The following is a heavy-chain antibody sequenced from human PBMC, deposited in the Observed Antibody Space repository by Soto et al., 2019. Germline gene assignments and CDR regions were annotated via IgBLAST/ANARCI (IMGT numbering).Heavy chain of an antibody. D-gene: IGHD2-2*01. CDR2: IYYSGST. V-gene: IGHV4-39*07. J-gene: IGHJ4*02. Sequence: PXETLSLTCTVSGGSISSSSXXWGWIRQPPGKGLEWIGSIYYSGSTYYNPSLKSRVTMSVDKPKNQFSLNLTSVTAADTAVYYCARVISSRDEYFDYWGQGTVVTVSS. CDR1: GGSISSSSXX. CDR3: ARVISSRDEYFDY.